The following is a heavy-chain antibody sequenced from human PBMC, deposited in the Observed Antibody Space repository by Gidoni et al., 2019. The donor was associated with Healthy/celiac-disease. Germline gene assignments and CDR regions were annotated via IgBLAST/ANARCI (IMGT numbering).Heavy chain of an antibody. V-gene: IGHV3-43*02. CDR2: ISGDGGST. CDR1: GFPCDDSA. D-gene: IGHD5-18*01. Sequence: EVQLGESGGGVVQPGGSLRLACAASGFPCDDSAMHGVRQAPGKGLEWVSLISGDGGSTYYADSVKGRFTISRDNSKNSLYLQMNSLRTEDTALYYCAKDSPPVDTAMDNVEMATIAPYWGQGTLVTVSS. CDR3: AKDSPPVDTAMDNVEMATIAPY. J-gene: IGHJ4*02.